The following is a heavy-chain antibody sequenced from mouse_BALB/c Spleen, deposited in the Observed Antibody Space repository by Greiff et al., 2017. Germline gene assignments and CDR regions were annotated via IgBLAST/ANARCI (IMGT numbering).Heavy chain of an antibody. CDR3: ARDIGSGTYYYAMDY. Sequence: VQLVESGPGLVAPSQSLSITCTVSGFSLTGYGVNWVRQPPGKGLEWLGMIWGDGSTDYNSALKSRLSISKDNSKSQVFLKMNSLQTDDTARYYCARDIGSGTYYYAMDYWGQGTSVTVSS. CDR1: GFSLTGYG. J-gene: IGHJ4*01. D-gene: IGHD2-14*01. V-gene: IGHV2-6-7*01. CDR2: IWGDGST.